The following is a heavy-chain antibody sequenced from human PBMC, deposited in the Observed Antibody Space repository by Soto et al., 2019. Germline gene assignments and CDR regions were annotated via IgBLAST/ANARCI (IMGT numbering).Heavy chain of an antibody. CDR1: GFTCSNYW. Sequence: WGSLRLSCAASGFTCSNYWMHWVRQAPGKGLVWVSRIDSDGSRITYADFVKGRFTISRDNAKNTVYLHMNSLTAEDTAVYYCVRTSLVVAVATREDFWGQGTLVTVSS. CDR2: IDSDGSRI. V-gene: IGHV3-74*01. J-gene: IGHJ4*02. D-gene: IGHD2-15*01. CDR3: VRTSLVVAVATREDF.